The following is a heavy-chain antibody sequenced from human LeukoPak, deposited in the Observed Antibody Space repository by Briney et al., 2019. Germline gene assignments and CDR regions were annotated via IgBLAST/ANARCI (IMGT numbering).Heavy chain of an antibody. CDR3: ARDTTYYYDSSGYPYDAFDI. V-gene: IGHV1-2*02. D-gene: IGHD3-22*01. CDR1: GYTFTGYY. J-gene: IGHJ3*02. CDR2: INPNSGGT. Sequence: ASVKVPCKASGYTFTGYYMHWVRQAPGQGLEWMGWINPNSGGTNYAQKFQGRVTMTRDTSISTAYMELSRLRSDDTAVYYCARDTTYYYDSSGYPYDAFDIWGQGTMVTVSS.